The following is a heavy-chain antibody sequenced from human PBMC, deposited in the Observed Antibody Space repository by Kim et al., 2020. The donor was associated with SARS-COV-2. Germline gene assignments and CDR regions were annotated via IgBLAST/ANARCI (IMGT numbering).Heavy chain of an antibody. V-gene: IGHV4-39*01. J-gene: IGHJ5*01. CDR2: IYYSGST. CDR3: ARRQDCSGGSCYSGDW. CDR1: GGSISSSSYY. Sequence: SETLSLTCTVSGGSISSSSYYWGWIRQPPGKGLEWIGSIYYSGSTYYNPSLKSRVTISVDTSKNQFSLKLSSVTAADTAVYYCARRQDCSGGSCYSGDW. D-gene: IGHD2-15*01.